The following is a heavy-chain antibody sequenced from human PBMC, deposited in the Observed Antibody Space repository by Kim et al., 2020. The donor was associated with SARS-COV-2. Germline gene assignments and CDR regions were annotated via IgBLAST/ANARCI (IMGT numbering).Heavy chain of an antibody. CDR3: AKGEGRGGCSSTSCPSMGWFDP. CDR1: GLTFSNYA. J-gene: IGHJ5*02. Sequence: GGSLRLSCAASGLTFSNYAMSWVRQAPGKGLEWVSAISGSGGSTYYADSVKGRFTISRDNSKNTLYLQMNSLRAEDTAVYYCAKGEGRGGCSSTSCPSMGWFDPWGQGTLVTVSS. V-gene: IGHV3-23*01. D-gene: IGHD2-2*01. CDR2: ISGSGGST.